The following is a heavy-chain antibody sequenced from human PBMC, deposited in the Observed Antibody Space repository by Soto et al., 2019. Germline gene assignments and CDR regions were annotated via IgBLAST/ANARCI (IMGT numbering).Heavy chain of an antibody. V-gene: IGHV1-69*13. D-gene: IGHD3-3*01. CDR2: IIPIFGTA. CDR1: GGTFSSYA. J-gene: IGHJ6*02. Sequence: AASVKVSCKASGGTFSSYAISWVRQAPGQGLEWMGGIIPIFGTANYAQKFQGRVTITADESTSTAYMELSSLRSEDTAVYYCARVYDDFWSGYWSPQYYYYYGMDVWGQGTTVTVSS. CDR3: ARVYDDFWSGYWSPQYYYYYGMDV.